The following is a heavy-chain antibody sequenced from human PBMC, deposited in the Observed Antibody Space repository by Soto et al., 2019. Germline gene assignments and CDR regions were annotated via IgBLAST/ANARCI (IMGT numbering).Heavy chain of an antibody. CDR3: ARCDFGDYVPPRDH. CDR1: GYTFSSYG. Sequence: QVHLMQSGAEVKSPGASVRVSCKDSGYTFSSYGVSWVRQAPGQGLEFMGWISVYNGHTNYAQKFQGRVTMTTDTSTSTAYMELRSLRSADTAVYFCARCDFGDYVPPRDHWGQGTLVTFSA. D-gene: IGHD4-17*01. CDR2: ISVYNGHT. J-gene: IGHJ4*02. V-gene: IGHV1-18*01.